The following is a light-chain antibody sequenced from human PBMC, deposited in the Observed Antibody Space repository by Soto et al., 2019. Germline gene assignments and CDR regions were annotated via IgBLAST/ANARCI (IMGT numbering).Light chain of an antibody. CDR1: QGIGVY. J-gene: IGKJ4*01. CDR2: AAS. V-gene: IGKV1-27*01. CDR3: QKYNSAPLT. Sequence: DVQMTKSPSALSASLGDGVNMTCRASQGIGVYLAWIQQKPGKVPTLLSYAASALHSQVPSRLSGSGSGTDFTRTTSSAQPEDFATYYSQKYNSAPLTFGGGTKLALK.